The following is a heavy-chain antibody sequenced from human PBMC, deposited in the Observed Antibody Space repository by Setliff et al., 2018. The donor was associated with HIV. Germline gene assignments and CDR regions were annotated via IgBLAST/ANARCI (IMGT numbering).Heavy chain of an antibody. CDR2: IYYSGST. V-gene: IGHV4-31*03. CDR3: ARGPPGSSIGWYVGY. CDR1: GVSINSVLYS. D-gene: IGHD6-19*01. Sequence: PSETLSLTCTVSGVSINSVLYSWTWIRQLPGKGLEWIGYIYYSGSTNYNPSLKIRVTISGDTSKNQVALRLSPVIAADTAVYYCARGPPGSSIGWYVGYWGQGTLVTVSS. J-gene: IGHJ4*02.